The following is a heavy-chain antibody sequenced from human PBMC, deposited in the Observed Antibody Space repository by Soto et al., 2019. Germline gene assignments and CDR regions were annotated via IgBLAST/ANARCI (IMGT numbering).Heavy chain of an antibody. Sequence: GGSLRLSCAASGFTFSSYSMNWVRQAPGKGLEWVSYISSSSSTIYYAGSVKGRFAISRDNAKNSLYLQMNSLRDEDTAVYYCARGADYDSSGIRLNWFDPWGQGTLVTVPQ. V-gene: IGHV3-48*02. CDR1: GFTFSSYS. D-gene: IGHD3-22*01. CDR2: ISSSSSTI. CDR3: ARGADYDSSGIRLNWFDP. J-gene: IGHJ5*02.